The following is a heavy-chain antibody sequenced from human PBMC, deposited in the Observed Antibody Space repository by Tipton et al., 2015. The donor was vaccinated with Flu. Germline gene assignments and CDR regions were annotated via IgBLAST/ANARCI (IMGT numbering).Heavy chain of an antibody. D-gene: IGHD1-14*01. CDR2: TRSKAYGGTT. V-gene: IGHV3-49*04. Sequence: SLRLSCTASGFNFGDYAMSWVRQAPGQGLEWLGFTRSKAYGGTTEYAASVKGRFTISRDDSKSIAYLQMNSLTTEDTAVYYCTRAESMDVWGQGTTVNVSS. CDR1: GFNFGDYA. CDR3: TRAESMDV. J-gene: IGHJ6*02.